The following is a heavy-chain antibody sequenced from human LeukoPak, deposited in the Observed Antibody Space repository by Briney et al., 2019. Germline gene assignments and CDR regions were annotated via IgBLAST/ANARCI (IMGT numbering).Heavy chain of an antibody. CDR2: TYSAGYT. CDR1: GFNVSSNY. V-gene: IGHV3-66*02. D-gene: IGHD3-3*01. CDR3: AREGSGYSYFYYMDV. Sequence: GSLRLSCAASGFNVSSNYMSWVRQAPGKGLEWVSVTYSAGYTYYADSVKGRFTISRDNSKNRVYLQMNSLKTEDTAVYYCAREGSGYSYFYYMDVWGKGTTVTVSS. J-gene: IGHJ6*03.